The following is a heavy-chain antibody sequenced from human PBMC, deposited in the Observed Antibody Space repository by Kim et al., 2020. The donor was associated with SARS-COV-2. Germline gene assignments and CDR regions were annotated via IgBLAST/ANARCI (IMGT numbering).Heavy chain of an antibody. J-gene: IGHJ6*02. CDR2: MRQDGGEV. D-gene: IGHD3-10*01. CDR1: GFIFSDYW. V-gene: IGHV3-7*03. CDR3: ARAWGSGYLSMSDYYGLDV. Sequence: GGSLRLSCAASGFIFSDYWMNWVRQAPGKGLEWVANMRQDGGEVYYVDSVKGRFTISRDNAKDSLFLQMNILRPEDTAVYYCARAWGSGYLSMSDYYGLDVWGQGTPVTVSS.